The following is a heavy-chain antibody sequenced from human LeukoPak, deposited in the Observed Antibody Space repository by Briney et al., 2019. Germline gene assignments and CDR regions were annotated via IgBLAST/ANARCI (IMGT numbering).Heavy chain of an antibody. D-gene: IGHD3-22*01. Sequence: GGSLRLSCAASGFNFSTYAMSWVRQAPGKGLEWVSGISGGGGSTHYADSVKGRFTISRDNSKNTLFLQMSSLRADDTAIYYCAKHYDVSGYYPYWGQGALVTVSS. CDR3: AKHYDVSGYYPY. CDR1: GFNFSTYA. CDR2: ISGGGGST. J-gene: IGHJ4*02. V-gene: IGHV3-23*01.